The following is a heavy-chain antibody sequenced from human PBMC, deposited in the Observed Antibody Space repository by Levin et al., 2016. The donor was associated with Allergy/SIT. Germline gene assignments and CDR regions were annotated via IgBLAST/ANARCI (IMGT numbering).Heavy chain of an antibody. CDR3: ARGNKVLLSA. D-gene: IGHD3-10*01. J-gene: IGHJ5*02. V-gene: IGHV3-48*01. CDR2: ISSSSSTI. Sequence: GESLKISCAASGFTFSSYSMNWVRQAPGKGLEWVSYISSSSSTIYYADSVKGRFTISRDNAKNSLYLQMNSLRAEDTAVYYCARGNKVLLSAWGQGTLAPSPQ. CDR1: GFTFSSYS.